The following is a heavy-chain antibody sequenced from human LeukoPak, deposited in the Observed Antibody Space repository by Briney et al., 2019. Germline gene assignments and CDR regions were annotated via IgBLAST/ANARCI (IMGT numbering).Heavy chain of an antibody. J-gene: IGHJ3*02. V-gene: IGHV3-30*02. Sequence: PGGSLRLSCAASGFTFNTYGMHWVRQAPGKGLEWVAFIRYDGSNKYYADSVKGRFTISRDNSKNTLYLQMKSLRAEDTAVYFCAKGEFYLDAFDIWGQGTLVTVSS. CDR3: AKGEFYLDAFDI. D-gene: IGHD3-10*01. CDR2: IRYDGSNK. CDR1: GFTFNTYG.